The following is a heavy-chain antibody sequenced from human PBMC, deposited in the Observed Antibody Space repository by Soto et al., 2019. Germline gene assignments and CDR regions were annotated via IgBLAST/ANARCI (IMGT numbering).Heavy chain of an antibody. CDR2: IYYSGSA. D-gene: IGHD2-2*01. CDR3: ARQVQRFSTTYYCFYYYMDV. J-gene: IGHJ6*03. CDR1: GGSISSSGYY. Sequence: QLQLQESGPGLVKPSETLSLTCTVSGGSISSSGYYWGWIRQPPGKGLEWIGSIYYSGSAYYNPSLKSRVTMSVDTSRNQFSLDLNSVTAADTAIYYCARQVQRFSTTYYCFYYYMDVWGKGTTVTVSS. V-gene: IGHV4-39*01.